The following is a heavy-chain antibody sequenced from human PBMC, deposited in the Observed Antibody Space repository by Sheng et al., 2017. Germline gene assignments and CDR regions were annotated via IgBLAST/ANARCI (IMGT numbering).Heavy chain of an antibody. Sequence: QVQVVQSGAEVKKPGASVKVSCKASGYTFTGYYMYWVRQTPGQGFEWMGWINPNSGGTNYAQKFQGRVTMTRDTSISTVYMDLSRLGSDDTAIYYCARVGRGVTYDHMASDAF. CDR1: GYTFTGYY. CDR3: ARVGRGVTYDHMASDAF. J-gene: IGHJ3*01. CDR2: INPNSGGT. D-gene: IGHD1-26*01. V-gene: IGHV1-2*02.